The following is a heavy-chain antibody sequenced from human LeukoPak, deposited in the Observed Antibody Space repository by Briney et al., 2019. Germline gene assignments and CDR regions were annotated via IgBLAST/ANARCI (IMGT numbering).Heavy chain of an antibody. V-gene: IGHV1-2*02. J-gene: IGHJ5*02. Sequence: ASVTVSCKASGYSFNDKYLHWVRQAPGQGLEWMGSINPNSGGTNYAQKFQGRVTMTTDTSMSTAYMELSRLTSDDTAVYYCARAGGRSWFDPWGQGTLVTVSS. CDR1: GYSFNDKY. CDR2: INPNSGGT. CDR3: ARAGGRSWFDP.